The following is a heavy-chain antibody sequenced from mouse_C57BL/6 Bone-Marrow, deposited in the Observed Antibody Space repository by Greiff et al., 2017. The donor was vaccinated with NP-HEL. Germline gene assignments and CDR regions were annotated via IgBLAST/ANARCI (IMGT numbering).Heavy chain of an antibody. V-gene: IGHV1-7*01. CDR1: GYTFTSYW. Sequence: QVQLQQSGAELAKPGASVKLSCKASGYTFTSYWMHWVKQRPGQGLEWIGYINPSSGYTKYNQKFKDKATLTADKSSSTAYMQLSSLTYEDSAVYYCARSDTTVVAHLDYWGQGTTLTVSS. CDR2: INPSSGYT. D-gene: IGHD1-1*01. CDR3: ARSDTTVVAHLDY. J-gene: IGHJ2*01.